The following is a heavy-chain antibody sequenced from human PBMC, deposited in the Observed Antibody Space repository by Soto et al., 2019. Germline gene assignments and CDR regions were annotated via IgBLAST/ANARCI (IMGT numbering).Heavy chain of an antibody. CDR3: ERDRGPAGRGACAI. V-gene: IGHV3-23*01. CDR1: GFTFSTHA. CDR2: VDVGGGST. J-gene: IGHJ3*02. Sequence: EVQLLESGGGLVQPGGSLRLSCAASGFTFSTHAMIWVRQAPGKGLNWVSTVDVGGGSTYYTDSVKGRFTVSRDNSKNTVYLQLNTLRAEDKAIYLYERDRGPAGRGACAIWGQGKMVKVSS. D-gene: IGHD3-10*01.